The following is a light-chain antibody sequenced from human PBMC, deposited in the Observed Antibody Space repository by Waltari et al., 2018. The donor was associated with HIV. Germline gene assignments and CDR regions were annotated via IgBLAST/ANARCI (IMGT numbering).Light chain of an antibody. Sequence: QRVLTQSAAASASLGASVKLTCTLSSGYTADAIAWPQQQAEKGPRSLMKVNSDGSYSRGDGIPDRFSGSSSEAERYLTISSLQSEDEADYYCQTWDTGIRVFGGGTKLTVL. CDR2: VNSDGSY. CDR1: SGYTADA. CDR3: QTWDTGIRV. V-gene: IGLV4-69*01. J-gene: IGLJ3*02.